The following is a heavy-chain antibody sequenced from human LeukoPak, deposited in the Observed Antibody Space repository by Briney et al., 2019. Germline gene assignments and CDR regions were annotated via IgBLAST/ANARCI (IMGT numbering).Heavy chain of an antibody. CDR3: ANRGTKWLPPPTDAFDV. CDR1: GFSFSSHA. Sequence: GGSLRLSCAASGFSFSSHAMSWVRQAPGKGLQWVSTISSGGGTTYYGDSVKGRFTISRDNSKNTLYLQMNSLRADDTAIYYCANRGTKWLPPPTDAFDVWGQGTMVTISS. CDR2: ISSGGGTT. D-gene: IGHD2-8*01. V-gene: IGHV3-23*01. J-gene: IGHJ3*01.